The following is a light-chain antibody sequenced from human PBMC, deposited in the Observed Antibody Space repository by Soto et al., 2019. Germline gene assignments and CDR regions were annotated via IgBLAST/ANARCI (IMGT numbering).Light chain of an antibody. CDR2: DVS. CDR3: SSYTSSSTLV. CDR1: SSDVGGYSY. V-gene: IGLV2-14*01. J-gene: IGLJ2*01. Sequence: QSALTQPASVSGSPGQSIAISCTGSSSDVGGYSYVSWYQQHPGKAPKLMIYDVSNRPSWVSDRFSGSRSGNTASLTISGLQAEDEADYYCSSYTSSSTLVFGGGTKLTVL.